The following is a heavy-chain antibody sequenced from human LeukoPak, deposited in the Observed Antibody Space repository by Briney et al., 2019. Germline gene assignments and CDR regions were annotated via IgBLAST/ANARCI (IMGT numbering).Heavy chain of an antibody. D-gene: IGHD6-13*01. CDR2: IKQDGSEK. CDR1: GFTFSSYG. CDR3: ARGQQLVRPFGY. Sequence: PGGSLRLSCAASGFTFSSYGMHWVRQAPGKGLEWVANIKQDGSEKYYVDSVKGRFTISRDNAKNSLYLQMNSLRAEDTAVYYRARGQQLVRPFGYWGQGTLVTVSS. J-gene: IGHJ4*02. V-gene: IGHV3-7*01.